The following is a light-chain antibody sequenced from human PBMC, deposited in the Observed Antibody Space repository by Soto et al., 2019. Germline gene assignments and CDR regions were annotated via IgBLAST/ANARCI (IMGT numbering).Light chain of an antibody. Sequence: DIQLTQSPSFLSASVGDRVTITCRASQGISSYLAWYQQKPGTAPKLLIFAASTLQNGVPSRFSGSGSGTEFTLTISSLQPEDFATFYCPHLNSYSPGTFGPGTKVDIK. CDR1: QGISSY. V-gene: IGKV1-9*01. CDR2: AAS. J-gene: IGKJ3*01. CDR3: PHLNSYSPGT.